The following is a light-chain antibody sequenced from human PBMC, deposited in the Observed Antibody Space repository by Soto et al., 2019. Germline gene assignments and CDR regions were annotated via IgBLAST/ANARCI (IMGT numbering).Light chain of an antibody. CDR1: QSVSSSY. CDR2: AAS. Sequence: EIVLTQSPGTLSLSPGERATLSCRASQSVSSSYLAWYQQKPGQAHRLLIYAASSRATGIQDRLSGSGSGTDFTLTIRRLEPEDFAVYYCQHYGSSPRTFGQGTKVDIK. J-gene: IGKJ1*01. CDR3: QHYGSSPRT. V-gene: IGKV3-20*01.